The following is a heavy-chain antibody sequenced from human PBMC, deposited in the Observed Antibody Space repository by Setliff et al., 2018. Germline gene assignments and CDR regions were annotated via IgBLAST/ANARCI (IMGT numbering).Heavy chain of an antibody. D-gene: IGHD2-2*01. CDR1: GYTFSTYG. V-gene: IGHV1-18*01. CDR3: TRDTNIVVVPPHRTAFDI. CDR2: ISPYNGYI. J-gene: IGHJ3*02. Sequence: GASVKVSCKASGYTFSTYGLAWVRQAPGQGLEWMGWISPYNGYIIYAHKFQGRVTMTTDTSTGTADMELRNLRSDDTTVYYCTRDTNIVVVPPHRTAFDIWGQGTMVTVSS.